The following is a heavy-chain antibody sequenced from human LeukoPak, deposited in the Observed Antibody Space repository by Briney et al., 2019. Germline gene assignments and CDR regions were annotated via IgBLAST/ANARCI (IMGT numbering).Heavy chain of an antibody. CDR2: TYYRSKWYN. Sequence: SQTLSLTCAISGDSVSSNSAAWNWIRQSPSRGLEWLGRTYYRSKWYNDYAVSVKSRITINPDTSKNHFSLQLNSVTPEDTAVYYCARDSGIAVAGTRTFDYWGQGTLVTVSS. CDR1: GDSVSSNSAA. CDR3: ARDSGIAVAGTRTFDY. D-gene: IGHD6-19*01. V-gene: IGHV6-1*01. J-gene: IGHJ4*02.